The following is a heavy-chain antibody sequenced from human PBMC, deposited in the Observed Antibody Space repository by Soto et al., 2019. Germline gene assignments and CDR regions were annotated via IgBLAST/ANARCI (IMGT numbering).Heavy chain of an antibody. V-gene: IGHV1-2*04. CDR1: GYTFTGYY. Sequence: QVQLVQSGAEVKKPGASVKVSCKASGYTFTGYYMHWVRQAPGQGLEWMGWINPNSGGTNYAQKFQGWVTMTRDTSISTAYMELSRLRSDDTAVYYCAREGCSGGSCYPSRERNWFDPWGQGTLVTVSS. CDR2: INPNSGGT. CDR3: AREGCSGGSCYPSRERNWFDP. J-gene: IGHJ5*02. D-gene: IGHD2-15*01.